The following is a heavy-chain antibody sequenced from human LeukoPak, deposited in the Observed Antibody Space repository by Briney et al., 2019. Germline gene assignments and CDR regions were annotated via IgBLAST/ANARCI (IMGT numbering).Heavy chain of an antibody. CDR2: ISSSSSFI. CDR3: ARDRCSSTSCYEFYYGMDV. CDR1: GFTFSSYS. V-gene: IGHV3-21*01. J-gene: IGHJ6*02. D-gene: IGHD2-2*01. Sequence: GGSLRLSCAASGFTFSSYSMNWVRQAPGKGLEWVSSISSSSSFIYYADSVKGRFTISRDNAKNSLYLQMNSLRAEDTAVYYCARDRCSSTSCYEFYYGMDVWGQGTTVTVSS.